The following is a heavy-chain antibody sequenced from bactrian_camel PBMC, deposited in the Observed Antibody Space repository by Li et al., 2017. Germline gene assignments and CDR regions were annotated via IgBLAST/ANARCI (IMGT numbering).Heavy chain of an antibody. CDR1: GLTFDDAD. D-gene: IGHD2*01. Sequence: HVQLVESGGGSVQAGGSLRLACTSSGLTFDDADMAWYRQAPGGESELVSTISSNGDTYYADSVKGRFIISKDNAKRTMYLQMSSLKADDTAVYYCASGIGTGPTFMVVVGSCSFGQWGQGTQVTVS. V-gene: IGHV3S55*01. CDR3: ASGIGTGPTFMVVVGSCSFGQ. J-gene: IGHJ4*01. CDR2: ISSNGDT.